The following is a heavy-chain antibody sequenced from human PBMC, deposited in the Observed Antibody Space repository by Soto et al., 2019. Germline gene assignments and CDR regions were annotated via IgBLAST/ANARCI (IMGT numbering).Heavy chain of an antibody. CDR1: GFSFSSSW. Sequence: EVQLVESGGGLVQPGGSLRLSCAASGFSFSSSWMHWVRQAPGKGLVWVSRISFDGTATTSADAVKGRFIISRDNAKNTLLLQMHNLSADDTAMYYCVRDRRLRGHPFDIWGQGTFVSVSS. CDR2: ISFDGTAT. J-gene: IGHJ3*02. CDR3: VRDRRLRGHPFDI. D-gene: IGHD2-21*02. V-gene: IGHV3-74*03.